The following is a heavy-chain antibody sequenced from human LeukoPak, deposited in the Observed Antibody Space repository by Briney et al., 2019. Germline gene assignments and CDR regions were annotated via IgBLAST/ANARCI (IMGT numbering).Heavy chain of an antibody. CDR1: GFTFSSYA. D-gene: IGHD2-2*01. V-gene: IGHV3-23*01. J-gene: IGHJ4*02. CDR2: ISGSGGST. CDR3: AKDLARTRGSPGDY. Sequence: GGSLRLSCAASGFTFSSYAMSWVRQAPGKGLEWVSAISGSGGSTYYADSVKGRFTISRDNSKNTLYPQMNSLRAEDTAVYYCAKDLARTRGSPGDYWGQGTLVTVSS.